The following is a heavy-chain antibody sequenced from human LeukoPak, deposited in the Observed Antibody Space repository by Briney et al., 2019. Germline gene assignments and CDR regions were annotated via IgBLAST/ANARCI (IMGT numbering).Heavy chain of an antibody. Sequence: GASVKVSCKASGGTLSRFSISWVRQAPGQGLEYMGGIIPSFGTANYAQKFQGRVTMTEDTSTDTAYMELSSLRSEDTAVYYCATEAAWGSGWYWGQGTLVTVSS. V-gene: IGHV1-69*06. J-gene: IGHJ4*02. CDR1: GGTLSRFS. CDR3: ATEAAWGSGWY. CDR2: IIPSFGTA. D-gene: IGHD6-19*01.